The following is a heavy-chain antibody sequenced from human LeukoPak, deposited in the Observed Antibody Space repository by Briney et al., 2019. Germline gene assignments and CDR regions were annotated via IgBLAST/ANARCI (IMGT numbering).Heavy chain of an antibody. CDR3: AGDRGGGFCSSTSCSAVSFDI. CDR1: GFSVGTNY. J-gene: IGHJ3*02. V-gene: IGHV3-53*01. Sequence: GGSLRLSCAASGFSVGTNYMTWVRQAPGKGLEWVSIIYSGDNTYYADSVKGRFTISRDSSKNTLNLQMNSLRAEDTAVYFCAGDRGGGFCSSTSCSAVSFDIWGQGTMVTVSS. CDR2: IYSGDNT. D-gene: IGHD2-2*01.